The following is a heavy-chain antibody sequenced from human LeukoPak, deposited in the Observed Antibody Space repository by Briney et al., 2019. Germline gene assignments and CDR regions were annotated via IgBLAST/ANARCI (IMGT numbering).Heavy chain of an antibody. V-gene: IGHV3-48*04. CDR1: GFTFSSYS. D-gene: IGHD6-13*01. CDR2: ISSSSSII. J-gene: IGHJ5*02. CDR3: ASAGIAAAVENWFDP. Sequence: GGSLRLSCAASGFTFSSYSMNWVRQAPGKGLEWVTYISSSSSIIYYADFVKGRFTISRDNAKNSLYLQMNSLRAEDTAVYYCASAGIAAAVENWFDPWGQGTLVTVSS.